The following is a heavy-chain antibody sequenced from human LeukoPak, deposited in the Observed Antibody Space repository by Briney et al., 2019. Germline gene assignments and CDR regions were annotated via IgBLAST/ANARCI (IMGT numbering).Heavy chain of an antibody. CDR2: IYTSGTT. D-gene: IGHD2-2*01. V-gene: IGHV4-61*02. CDR3: ARDQLGNNY. CDR1: GGSISSGSYY. J-gene: IGHJ4*02. Sequence: SQTLSLTCTVSGGSISSGSYYWSWNRQPAGKGLEWIGRIYTSGTTNYNPSLKSRVTISVDTSKNQFSLKLNSVTAADTAVYYCARDQLGNNYWGQGTLVTVSS.